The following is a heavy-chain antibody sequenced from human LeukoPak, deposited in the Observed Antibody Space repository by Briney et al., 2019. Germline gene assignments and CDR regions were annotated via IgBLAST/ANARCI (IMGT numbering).Heavy chain of an antibody. V-gene: IGHV3-49*04. CDR3: TRGVSYHGSGSYYPGCFDP. Sequence: GGSLRLSCTASGFTFGDYALSWVRQAPGRGLEWVGFIRSKPYGGTTEYAASVKGRFTISRDDSKSIAYLQMNSLKTEDTAVYYCTRGVSYHGSGSYYPGCFDPWGQGTLVTVSS. J-gene: IGHJ5*02. CDR2: IRSKPYGGTT. CDR1: GFTFGDYA. D-gene: IGHD3-10*01.